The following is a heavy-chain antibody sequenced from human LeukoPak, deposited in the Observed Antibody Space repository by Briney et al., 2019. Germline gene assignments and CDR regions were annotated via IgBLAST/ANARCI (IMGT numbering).Heavy chain of an antibody. CDR1: GFTFSSYW. J-gene: IGHJ5*02. CDR2: IKQDGSEK. CDR3: ARAWGYWNYPGWFDP. V-gene: IGHV3-7*01. Sequence: GGSLLLSCAASGFTFSSYWMSWVRQAPGKGLEGVANIKQDGSEKYYVDSVKGRFTISRDNAKNSLYLQMNSLRAEDTAVYYCARAWGYWNYPGWFDPWGQGTLVTVSS. D-gene: IGHD1-7*01.